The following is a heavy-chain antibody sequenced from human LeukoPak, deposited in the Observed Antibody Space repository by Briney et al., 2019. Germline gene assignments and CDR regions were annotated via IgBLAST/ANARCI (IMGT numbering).Heavy chain of an antibody. Sequence: PSETLSLTCAVYGGSFSGYYWSWIRQPPGKGLEWIGEINHSGSTNYNPSLKSRVTISVDTSKNQFSLKLSSVTAADTAVYYCARREYSSGWDDAFDIWGQGTMVTVSS. CDR1: GGSFSGYY. CDR2: INHSGST. CDR3: ARREYSSGWDDAFDI. J-gene: IGHJ3*02. D-gene: IGHD6-19*01. V-gene: IGHV4-34*01.